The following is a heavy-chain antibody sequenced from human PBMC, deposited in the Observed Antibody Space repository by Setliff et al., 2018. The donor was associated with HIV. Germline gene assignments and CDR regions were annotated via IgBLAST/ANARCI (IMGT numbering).Heavy chain of an antibody. V-gene: IGHV4-59*12. Sequence: KASETLSLTCTVSNDSISTYYWSWVRQPPGKGLEWIGYVYFTGSTTYNPSLESRVAISVDTSRNQFSLRLNSVTAADTAVYYCAREDIAVASAFDIWGQGTMVTVSS. CDR2: VYFTGST. J-gene: IGHJ3*02. CDR3: AREDIAVASAFDI. D-gene: IGHD6-19*01. CDR1: NDSISTYY.